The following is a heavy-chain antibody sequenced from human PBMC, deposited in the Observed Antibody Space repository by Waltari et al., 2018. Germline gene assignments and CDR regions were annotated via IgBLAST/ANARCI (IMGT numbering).Heavy chain of an antibody. Sequence: QVQLQESGPRLVKPSQTLSLTCSVSGGSISRGGYYWSCIRQHRRKGLEWMGWIYYSVSTYYNPSLKSRVTISVDTSKNQFSLKLSSVTAADTAVYYCASPDPYYYDSSGYGAFDIWGQGTMVTVSS. CDR2: IYYSVST. J-gene: IGHJ3*02. CDR3: ASPDPYYYDSSGYGAFDI. CDR1: GGSISRGGYY. D-gene: IGHD3-22*01. V-gene: IGHV4-31*03.